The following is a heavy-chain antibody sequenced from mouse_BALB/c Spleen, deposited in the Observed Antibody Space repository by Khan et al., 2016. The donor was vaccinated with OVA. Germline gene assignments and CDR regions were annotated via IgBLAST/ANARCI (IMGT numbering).Heavy chain of an antibody. J-gene: IGHJ2*01. Sequence: QVQLQQPGAELARPGASVKMSCKASGYTFTNYTMHWVKQRPGQGLEWIGYINPSSGYTNYNQNFNDKATLTTDRSSSTAYMQLSSLTSDDSAVYYCARIPSPPYYFDYWGQGTTLTVSS. CDR1: GYTFTNYT. CDR3: ARIPSPPYYFDY. V-gene: IGHV1-4*01. CDR2: INPSSGYT.